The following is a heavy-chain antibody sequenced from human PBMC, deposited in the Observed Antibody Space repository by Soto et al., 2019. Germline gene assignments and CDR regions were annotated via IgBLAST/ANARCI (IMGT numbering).Heavy chain of an antibody. D-gene: IGHD3-9*01. CDR2: IYYSGST. CDR3: ARTYYDILTGSYNWFDP. J-gene: IGHJ5*02. Sequence: SETLSLTCTVSGGSISSYYWGWIRQPPGKGLEWIGYIYYSGSTNYNPSLKSRVTISVDTSKNQFSLKLSSVTAADTAVYYCARTYYDILTGSYNWFDPWGQGTLVTVSS. CDR1: GGSISSYY. V-gene: IGHV4-59*01.